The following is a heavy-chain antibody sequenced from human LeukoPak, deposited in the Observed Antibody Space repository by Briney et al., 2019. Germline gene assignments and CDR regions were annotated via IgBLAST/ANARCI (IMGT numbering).Heavy chain of an antibody. J-gene: IGHJ4*02. D-gene: IGHD5-12*01. CDR3: AGVGDIVEGGWYFDS. V-gene: IGHV4-34*01. Sequence: KASETLSLTCAVYGGSFSGYYWSWIRQPPGKGLEWIGEINHSGSTNYNPSLKSRVTISVDTSKNQFSLKLSSVTAADTAVYYCAGVGDIVEGGWYFDSWGQGTLVTVSS. CDR2: INHSGST. CDR1: GGSFSGYY.